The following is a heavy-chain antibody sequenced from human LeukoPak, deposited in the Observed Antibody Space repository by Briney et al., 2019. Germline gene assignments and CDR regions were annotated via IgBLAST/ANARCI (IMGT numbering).Heavy chain of an antibody. D-gene: IGHD3-3*01. CDR1: GDSFSANGAA. Sequence: SQTLSLTCDISGDSFSANGAAWNWLRQSPSRGLEWLGRTYYRSKWYNDYAVSVKSRITINPDTSKNQFSLQLNSVTPEDTAVYYCARVPYYDFQADAFDIWSQGTMVTVSS. CDR3: ARVPYYDFQADAFDI. CDR2: TYYRSKWYN. V-gene: IGHV6-1*01. J-gene: IGHJ3*02.